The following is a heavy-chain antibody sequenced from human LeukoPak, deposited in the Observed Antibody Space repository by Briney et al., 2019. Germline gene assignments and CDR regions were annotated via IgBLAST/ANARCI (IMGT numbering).Heavy chain of an antibody. J-gene: IGHJ5*02. CDR1: GGSISSYY. Sequence: SETLSLTCTVSGGSISSYYWSWIRQPAGKGLEWIGRIYTSGSTNYNPSLKSRVTMSVDTSKNQFSLKLSSVTAADTAVYYCARGYYDSSGYLISYNWFDPWGQGTLVTVSP. CDR3: ARGYYDSSGYLISYNWFDP. D-gene: IGHD3-22*01. CDR2: IYTSGST. V-gene: IGHV4-4*07.